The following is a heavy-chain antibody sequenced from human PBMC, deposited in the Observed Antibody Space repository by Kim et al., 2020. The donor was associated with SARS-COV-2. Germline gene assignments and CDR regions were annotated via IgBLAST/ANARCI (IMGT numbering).Heavy chain of an antibody. Sequence: TYYSPTLKSRVTISVDTSKNQFSLKLSSVTAADTAVYYCARLGLMGGFDYWGQGTLVTVSS. CDR3: ARLGLMGGFDY. D-gene: IGHD1-26*01. V-gene: IGHV4-39*01. J-gene: IGHJ4*02. CDR2: T.